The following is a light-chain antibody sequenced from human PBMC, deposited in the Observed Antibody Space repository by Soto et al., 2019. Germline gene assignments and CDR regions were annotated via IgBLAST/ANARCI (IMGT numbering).Light chain of an antibody. CDR2: GAS. CDR3: QHHNSYSQT. CDR1: QSIRYY. Sequence: DIQLTQSPPTLSASVGDRVTITCRASQSIRYYLAWYQQMPGKAPKLLSYGASSLQRAVPSRFSGSRSGTEFTLAISSLQPDDFATYLCQHHNSYSQTFGQGTKVEIK. J-gene: IGKJ1*01. V-gene: IGKV1-5*01.